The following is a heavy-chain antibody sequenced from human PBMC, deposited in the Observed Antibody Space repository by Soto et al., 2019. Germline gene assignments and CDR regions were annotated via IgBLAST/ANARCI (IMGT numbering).Heavy chain of an antibody. J-gene: IGHJ4*02. D-gene: IGHD5-12*01. CDR2: IYYGGTS. V-gene: IGHV4-39*01. Sequence: ETLSLTCTVSGGSISNTSYYWGWVRQPPGKGLEWIGHIYYGGTSYSNPSLKGRVSLSVDTSKNQFFLKLNSVTAADTAVYFCARVRRRWLNSDYWGQGTLVTVSS. CDR3: ARVRRRWLNSDY. CDR1: GGSISNTSYY.